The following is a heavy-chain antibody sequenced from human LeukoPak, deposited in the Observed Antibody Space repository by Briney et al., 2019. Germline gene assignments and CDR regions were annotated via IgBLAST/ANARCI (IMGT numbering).Heavy chain of an antibody. V-gene: IGHV3-9*01. CDR2: ITWNTDTI. CDR1: EITFYDYA. CDR3: AKDISVGATPYYFDS. J-gene: IGHJ4*02. D-gene: IGHD1-26*01. Sequence: GRPLRPSCAASEITFYDYAMHWGPKCPGKALDWMSSITWNTDTIGYADSVMGRFTIARDNAKNSLYLQMNSLRAEDTALYYCAKDISVGATPYYFDSWGQGTLVTVSS.